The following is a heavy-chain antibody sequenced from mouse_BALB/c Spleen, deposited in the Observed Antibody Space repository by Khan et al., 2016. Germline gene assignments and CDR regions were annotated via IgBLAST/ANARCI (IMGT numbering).Heavy chain of an antibody. V-gene: IGHV3-2*02. D-gene: IGHD4-1*01. J-gene: IGHJ4*01. CDR1: GYSITSDYA. CDR2: IIYSGST. CDR3: ASDRPNCTREY. Sequence: EVQLQESGPGLMKPSQSLSLTCTVTGYSITSDYAWNWIRQFPGNKLEWMGYIIYSGSTTYTPSLKSRISITRDTSKNQFFLQLNFVTIEAKATCYCASDRPNCTREYSGQQTSVTVSS.